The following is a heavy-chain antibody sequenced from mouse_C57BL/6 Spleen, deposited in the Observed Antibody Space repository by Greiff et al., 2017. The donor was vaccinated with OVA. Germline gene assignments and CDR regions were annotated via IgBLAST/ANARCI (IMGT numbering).Heavy chain of an antibody. CDR3: TRRGVSYYPTKLYAMDY. V-gene: IGHV1-15*01. Sequence: VQLQESGAELVRPGASVTLSCKASGYTFTDYEMHWVKQTPVHGLEWIGAIDPETGGTAYNQKFKGKAILTADKSSSTAYMELRSLTSEDSAVYYCTRRGVSYYPTKLYAMDYWGQGTSVTVSS. CDR1: GYTFTDYE. CDR2: IDPETGGT. D-gene: IGHD2-10*01. J-gene: IGHJ4*01.